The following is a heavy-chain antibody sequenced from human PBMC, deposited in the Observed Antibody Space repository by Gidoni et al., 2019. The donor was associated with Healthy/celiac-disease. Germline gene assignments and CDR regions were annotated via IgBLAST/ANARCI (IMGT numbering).Heavy chain of an antibody. CDR1: GYTCTGDY. V-gene: IGHV1-2*02. CDR2: INPNSGGT. CDR3: ARGSLRTTTVTPVGY. J-gene: IGHJ4*02. Sequence: QVQLVQSGAEVKKPGAEVKGSCKASGYTCTGDYMHWVRQAPGQGLEWMGWINPNSGGTNYAQKFQGRVTMNREPSISTAYMELSRLRSDDTAVYYCARGSLRTTTVTPVGYWGQGTLVTVSS. D-gene: IGHD4-17*01.